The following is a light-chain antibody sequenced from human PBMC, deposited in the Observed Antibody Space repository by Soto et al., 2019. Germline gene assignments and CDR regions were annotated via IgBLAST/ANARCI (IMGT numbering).Light chain of an antibody. V-gene: IGKV3D-20*02. CDR2: DAS. Sequence: EIVLTQSPGTLSLSPGERATLSCRASQSVSSSYLAWYQQKPGQAPRLLISDASTRATGIPARFSGSGSGTDFTLTISSLQPEDFATYYCQQLHDYPITFGQGTRLEIK. J-gene: IGKJ5*01. CDR1: QSVSSSY. CDR3: QQLHDYPIT.